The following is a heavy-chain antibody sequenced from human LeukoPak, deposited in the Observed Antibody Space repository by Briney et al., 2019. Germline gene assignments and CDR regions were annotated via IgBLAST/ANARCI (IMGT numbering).Heavy chain of an antibody. J-gene: IGHJ4*02. Sequence: GGSLRLSRAASGFTCSSYGMHWVRQAPGKGLEWVAVISYDGSNKYYADSVKGRFTISRDNSKNTLYLQMNSLRAEDTAVYYCAKAGAPYGDYRGDYFEYWGQGTLVTVSS. D-gene: IGHD4-17*01. CDR3: AKAGAPYGDYRGDYFEY. V-gene: IGHV3-30*18. CDR2: ISYDGSNK. CDR1: GFTCSSYG.